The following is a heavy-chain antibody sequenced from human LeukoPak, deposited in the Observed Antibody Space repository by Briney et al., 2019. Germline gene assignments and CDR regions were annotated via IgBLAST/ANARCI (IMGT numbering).Heavy chain of an antibody. Sequence: GRSLRLSCAASGFTFSSYVMHWVRQAPGKGLEWVAVISYDGTSKYYADSVKGRFTIPRDNSKNTLYLQMNSLRPEDTAVYYCASAGDGYNSHFDSWGQGTLVTVSS. CDR2: ISYDGTSK. CDR1: GFTFSSYV. V-gene: IGHV3-30-3*01. J-gene: IGHJ4*02. CDR3: ASAGDGYNSHFDS. D-gene: IGHD5-24*01.